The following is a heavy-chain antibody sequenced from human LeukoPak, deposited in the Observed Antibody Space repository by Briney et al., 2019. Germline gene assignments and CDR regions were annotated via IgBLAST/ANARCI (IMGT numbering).Heavy chain of an antibody. Sequence: GGSLRLSCAASGFPFSTYSMHWVRQAPGKGLEYVSAISSNGGSTFYANSVRGRFTISRDNSKNTVYLQMGSLRAEVMAVYYCARDGAYGDYDYWGQGTLVTVSS. CDR1: GFPFSTYS. CDR2: ISSNGGST. CDR3: ARDGAYGDYDY. D-gene: IGHD4-17*01. V-gene: IGHV3-64*01. J-gene: IGHJ4*02.